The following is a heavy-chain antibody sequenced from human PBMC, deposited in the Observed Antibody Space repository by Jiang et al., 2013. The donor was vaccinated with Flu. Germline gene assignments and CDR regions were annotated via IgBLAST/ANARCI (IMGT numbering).Heavy chain of an antibody. CDR2: ISHDGTDI. Sequence: LVEVWGRRWSSLGRSLRLSCTASGFTFNTHAMHWVRQPPGKGLEGVALISHDGTDIYYADSVRGRFTISRDNSKNILSLQMNSLRGDDTAVYYCAREFYDFWTGPVPYYYGLDVWGQGTTVTVSS. V-gene: IGHV3-30-3*01. D-gene: IGHD3-3*01. J-gene: IGHJ6*02. CDR1: GFTFNTHA. CDR3: AREFYDFWTGPVPYYYGLDV.